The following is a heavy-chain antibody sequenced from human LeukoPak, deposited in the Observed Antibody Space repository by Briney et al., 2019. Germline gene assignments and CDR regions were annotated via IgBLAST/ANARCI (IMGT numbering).Heavy chain of an antibody. CDR1: GGSLSSSSYY. J-gene: IGHJ6*03. CDR2: IYYNGST. D-gene: IGHD6-6*01. V-gene: IGHV4-39*01. CDR3: ARQSIAARGYYYYMDV. Sequence: SETLSLTCTVSGGSLSSSSYYWGWIRQPPGKGLEWIGSIYYNGSTHHNPSLKSRVTISVDTSKNQSSLKVSSVTAADTAVYYCARQSIAARGYYYYMDVWGKGTTVTVSS.